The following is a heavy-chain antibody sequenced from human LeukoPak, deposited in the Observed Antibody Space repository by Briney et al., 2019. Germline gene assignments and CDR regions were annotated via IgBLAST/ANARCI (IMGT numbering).Heavy chain of an antibody. CDR2: IYYSGIT. Sequence: SETLSLTCTVSGGSISSYYWSWIRQPPGKGLEWIGYIYYSGITNYNPSLKSRVTISVDTSKNQFSLKLSSVTAADTAVYYCARHVGTDITTWYYFDYWGQGTLVTVSS. CDR1: GGSISSYY. J-gene: IGHJ4*02. CDR3: ARHVGTDITTWYYFDY. V-gene: IGHV4-59*08. D-gene: IGHD6-13*01.